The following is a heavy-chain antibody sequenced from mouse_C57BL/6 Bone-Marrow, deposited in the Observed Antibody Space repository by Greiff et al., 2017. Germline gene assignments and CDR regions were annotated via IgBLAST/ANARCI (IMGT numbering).Heavy chain of an antibody. CDR2: FHPYNDDT. V-gene: IGHV1-47*01. Sequence: QVQLQQSGAELVKPGASVKMSCKASGYTFTTYPIEWMKQTHGKSLEWIGNFHPYNDDTKYNEKFKGKATLTVDKSSSTVYLELSRLTSDASAVYYCARNPYYYDSSYWYIDVWGTGTTVTVSS. CDR3: ARNPYYYDSSYWYIDV. J-gene: IGHJ1*03. D-gene: IGHD1-1*01. CDR1: GYTFTTYP.